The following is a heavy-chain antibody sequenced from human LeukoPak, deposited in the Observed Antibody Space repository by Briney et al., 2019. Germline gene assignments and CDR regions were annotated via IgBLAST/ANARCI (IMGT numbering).Heavy chain of an antibody. CDR1: GYTFTGYY. Sequence: ASVKVSCKASGYTFTGYYMHWVRQAPGQGLEWMGWINPNSGGTNYAQKFQGRVTMTRDTSISTAYMELSRLRSDDTAVYYCARDCSSTSCYFYWGQGTLVTVSS. J-gene: IGHJ4*02. CDR3: ARDCSSTSCYFY. CDR2: INPNSGGT. D-gene: IGHD2-2*01. V-gene: IGHV1-2*02.